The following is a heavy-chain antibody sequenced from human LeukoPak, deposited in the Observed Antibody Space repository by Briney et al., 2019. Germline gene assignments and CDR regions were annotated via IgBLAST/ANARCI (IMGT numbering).Heavy chain of an antibody. CDR3: ARDYKYAFDN. CDR2: IGIDSGNT. Sequence: GGSLRLSCAASGFTFSDYSMNWVRQAPGKGREWISYIGIDSGNTNYADSVKGRFTISGDKAKNSLYLQMNSLRVEDTAVYYCARDYKYAFDNWGQGTLVTVSS. V-gene: IGHV3-48*01. D-gene: IGHD5-24*01. J-gene: IGHJ4*02. CDR1: GFTFSDYS.